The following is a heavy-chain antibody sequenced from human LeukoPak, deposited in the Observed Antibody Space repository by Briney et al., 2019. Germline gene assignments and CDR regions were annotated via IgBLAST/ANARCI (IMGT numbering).Heavy chain of an antibody. V-gene: IGHV3-23*01. CDR3: AKDLSSGWRYWYFDL. J-gene: IGHJ2*01. CDR1: GFTFSSYA. D-gene: IGHD6-19*01. CDR2: ISGSGGST. Sequence: RPGGSLRLSCAASGFTFSSYAMSWVRQAPGKGLEWVSAISGSGGSTYYADSVKGRFTISRDNSKNTLYLQMNSLRAEDTAVYYCAKDLSSGWRYWYFDLWGRGTLVTVSS.